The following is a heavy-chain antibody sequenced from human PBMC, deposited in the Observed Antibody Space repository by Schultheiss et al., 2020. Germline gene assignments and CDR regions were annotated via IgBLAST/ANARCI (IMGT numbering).Heavy chain of an antibody. Sequence: GGSLRLSCAASGFTFDDYGMSWVRQAPGKGLEWVSGIHWNGGSTSYADSVKGRFTISRDNAKSSLFLQMNNLRAEDTALYYCARSIYITTMALDYLGQGTLVTVSS. CDR2: IHWNGGST. CDR3: ARSIYITTMALDY. V-gene: IGHV3-20*04. J-gene: IGHJ4*02. D-gene: IGHD5-18*01. CDR1: GFTFDDYG.